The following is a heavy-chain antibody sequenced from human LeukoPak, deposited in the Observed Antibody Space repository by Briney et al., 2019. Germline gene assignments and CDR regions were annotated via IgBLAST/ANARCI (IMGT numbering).Heavy chain of an antibody. V-gene: IGHV3-23*01. CDR2: ISGSGGST. D-gene: IGHD2-2*01. CDR3: ARAEDCSSTSCPRAFDI. Sequence: GGSLRLSCAASGFTFSSYAMSWVRQAPGKGLEWVSGISGSGGSTYYADSVKGRFAISRDNAENTLYLQMNSLRAEDTAVYYCARAEDCSSTSCPRAFDIWGQGTMVTVSS. J-gene: IGHJ3*02. CDR1: GFTFSSYA.